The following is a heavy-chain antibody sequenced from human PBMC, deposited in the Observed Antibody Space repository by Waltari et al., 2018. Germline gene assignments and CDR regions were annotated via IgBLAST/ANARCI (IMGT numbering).Heavy chain of an antibody. D-gene: IGHD2-15*01. CDR2: ITNSGGST. CDR3: ARRPCRDGNCYMDH. J-gene: IGHJ4*02. CDR1: GSTLGSDY. Sequence: EVQLLESGGGLVQPGGSVSLSCSACGSTLGSDYWNWVRPAPGKGLEWVSYITNSGGSTYHADSVKGRFTISRDNSKNMLYLQMNSLRAEDTAVYYCARRPCRDGNCYMDHWGQGTLVTVSS. V-gene: IGHV3-23*01.